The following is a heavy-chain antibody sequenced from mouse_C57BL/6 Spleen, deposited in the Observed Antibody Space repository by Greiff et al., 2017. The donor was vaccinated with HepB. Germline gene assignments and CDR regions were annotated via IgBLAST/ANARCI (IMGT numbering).Heavy chain of an antibody. CDR1: GFTFSSYA. J-gene: IGHJ2*01. Sequence: EVMLVESGGGLVKPGGSLKLSCAASGFTFSSYAMSWVRQTPEKRLEWVATISDGGSYTYYPDNVKGRFTISRDNAKNNLYLQMSHLKSEDTAMYYCARDWDYYGSSYDYWGQGTTLTVSS. CDR3: ARDWDYYGSSYDY. V-gene: IGHV5-4*01. CDR2: ISDGGSYT. D-gene: IGHD1-1*01.